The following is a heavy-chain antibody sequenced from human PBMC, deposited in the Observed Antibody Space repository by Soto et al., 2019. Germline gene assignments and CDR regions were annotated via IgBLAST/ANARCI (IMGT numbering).Heavy chain of an antibody. D-gene: IGHD3-16*01. CDR2: IWYDGSNK. V-gene: IGHV3-33*01. CDR3: ARRGGYVSYGYYYYGMDV. CDR1: GFTFSSYG. J-gene: IGHJ6*02. Sequence: QVQLVESGGGVVQPGRSLRLSCAASGFTFSSYGMHWVRQAPGKGLEWVAVIWYDGSNKYYADSVKGQFTISRDNSKNTLYLQMNSLRAEDTAVYYCARRGGYVSYGYYYYGMDVCGQGTTVTVSS.